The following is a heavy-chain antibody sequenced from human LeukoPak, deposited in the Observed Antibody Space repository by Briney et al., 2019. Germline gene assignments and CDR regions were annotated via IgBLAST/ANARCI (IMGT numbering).Heavy chain of an antibody. CDR1: GFTFSSYW. D-gene: IGHD3-22*01. Sequence: GGSLRLSCAASGFTFSSYWMSWVRQAPGKGLEWVANIKQDGSEKYYVDSVKGRFTISRDNAKHPLYLQMNSLRAEDTPVYYCARESYDSSGYDNWFDPWGQGTLVTVSS. J-gene: IGHJ5*02. CDR3: ARESYDSSGYDNWFDP. CDR2: IKQDGSEK. V-gene: IGHV3-7*01.